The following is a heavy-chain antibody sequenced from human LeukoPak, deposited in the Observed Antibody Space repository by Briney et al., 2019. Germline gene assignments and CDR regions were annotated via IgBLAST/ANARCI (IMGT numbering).Heavy chain of an antibody. CDR3: AKDVGLAANHPYYFDY. CDR2: ISGSGSIT. V-gene: IGHV3-23*01. J-gene: IGHJ4*02. CDR1: GFTFSSYG. D-gene: IGHD5-24*01. Sequence: PGGSLRLSCAASGFTFSSYGMSWVRQAPGEGLEWVSGISGSGSITYHADSVKGRFTISRDNSKNTLYLQMNSLRAEDAALYFCAKDVGLAANHPYYFDYWGQGTLVTVSS.